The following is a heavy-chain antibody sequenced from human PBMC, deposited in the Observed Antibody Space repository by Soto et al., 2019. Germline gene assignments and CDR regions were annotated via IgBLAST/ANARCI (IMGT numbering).Heavy chain of an antibody. CDR3: DKGGNFSPFDL. CDR2: ISGNGDDA. CDR1: GLTFGSFA. V-gene: IGHV3-23*01. Sequence: PGGSLRLSCTASGLTFGSFAMTWVRQAPGKGLEWVSTISGNGDDAFYADSVRGRFTVSRDNSANIHYVQMNSLRPDDKAVYYCDKGGNFSPFDLWRRGILVYVS. D-gene: IGHD1-26*01. J-gene: IGHJ2*01.